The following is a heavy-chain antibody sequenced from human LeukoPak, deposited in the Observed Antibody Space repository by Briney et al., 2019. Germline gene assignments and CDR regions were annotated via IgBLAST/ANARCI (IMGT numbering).Heavy chain of an antibody. J-gene: IGHJ4*02. V-gene: IGHV3-30*02. D-gene: IGHD6-13*01. CDR3: ARAGPSSSWHQFDY. Sequence: GGSLRLSLAAPGFTFGSYGMHWVRQAPARGLEGVAFIRYDGSNKYYADSVKGRFTISRDNSKNTLYLQISSLRAEDTAVYYCARAGPSSSWHQFDYWGQGTLVTVSS. CDR2: IRYDGSNK. CDR1: GFTFGSYG.